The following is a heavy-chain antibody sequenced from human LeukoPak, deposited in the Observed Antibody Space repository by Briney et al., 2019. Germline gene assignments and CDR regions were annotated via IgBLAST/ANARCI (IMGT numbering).Heavy chain of an antibody. J-gene: IGHJ1*01. D-gene: IGHD3-9*01. CDR3: ARDILTGSQSRFQH. Sequence: PGGSLRLSCAASGFTFSSYWMTWVRQAPGKGLEWVANIREDGSEKYYVDSVKGRFTISRDNAKNSLYLQMNSLRAEDTAVYYCARDILTGSQSRFQHWGQGTLVTVPS. CDR1: GFTFSSYW. CDR2: IREDGSEK. V-gene: IGHV3-7*01.